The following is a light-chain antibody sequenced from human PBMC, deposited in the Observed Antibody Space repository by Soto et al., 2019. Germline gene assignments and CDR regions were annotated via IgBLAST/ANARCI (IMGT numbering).Light chain of an antibody. CDR1: QSISSY. CDR3: QQSYSTPPT. Sequence: DIQMTQSPSSLSASVGDRVTITCRASQSISSYLTWCQQKPGKAPKLLIYAASSLQSGVPSRFSGSGSGTDFTLTISSLQPEDFATYYCQQSYSTPPTFGQGTKVEIK. J-gene: IGKJ1*01. V-gene: IGKV1-39*01. CDR2: AAS.